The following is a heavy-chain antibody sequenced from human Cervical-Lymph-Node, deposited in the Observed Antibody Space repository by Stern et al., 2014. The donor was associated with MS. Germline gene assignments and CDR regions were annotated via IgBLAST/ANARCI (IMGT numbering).Heavy chain of an antibody. D-gene: IGHD3-16*01. J-gene: IGHJ4*01. CDR3: ARLWGAQRADFDY. V-gene: IGHV5-51*01. CDR1: GYTFSSYG. Sequence: VQLVQSGGGVDKPGRSLKISCPGSGYTFSSYGIHWVRQVPGTGLEWVGIMYPEGSDNRYSPSFQGQVTMSADKSISTAYLQWSGLRVSDTATYYCARLWGAQRADFDYWGHGTLVTVSS. CDR2: MYPEGSDN.